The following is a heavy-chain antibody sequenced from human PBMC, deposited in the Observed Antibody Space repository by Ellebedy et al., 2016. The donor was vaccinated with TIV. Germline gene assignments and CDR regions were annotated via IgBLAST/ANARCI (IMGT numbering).Heavy chain of an antibody. V-gene: IGHV3-21*01. D-gene: IGHD2-8*01. CDR2: INSYSSHL. CDR1: GFTFSASA. CDR3: ARDRGYCTNGVCYKGNYYDYGMDV. J-gene: IGHJ6*02. Sequence: GESLKISCEASGFTFSASAMNWVRQAPGKGLEWVSSINSYSSHLYYAGSVKGRFTISRDNSKNTLYLQMNSLRAEDTAVYYCARDRGYCTNGVCYKGNYYDYGMDVWGQGTTVTVSS.